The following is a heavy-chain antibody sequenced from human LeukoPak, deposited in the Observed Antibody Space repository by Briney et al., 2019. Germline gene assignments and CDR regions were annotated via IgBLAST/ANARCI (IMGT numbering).Heavy chain of an antibody. D-gene: IGHD3-22*01. CDR3: ARDLPLNYYDSSGYYPSYGMDV. V-gene: IGHV4-31*03. J-gene: IGHJ6*02. Sequence: PSETLSLTCTVSGGSISSGGYSWSWIRQHPGKGLEWIGYIYYSGSTYYNPSLKSRVTISVDTSKNQFSLKLSSVTAADTAVYYCARDLPLNYYDSSGYYPSYGMDVWGQGTTVTVSS. CDR2: IYYSGST. CDR1: GGSISSGGYS.